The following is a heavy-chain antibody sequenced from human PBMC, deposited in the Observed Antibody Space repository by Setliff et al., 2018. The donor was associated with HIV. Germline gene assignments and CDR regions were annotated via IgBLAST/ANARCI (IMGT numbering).Heavy chain of an antibody. D-gene: IGHD3-10*01. Sequence: SETLSLTCAVSGGSISSRGYSWSWIRQPPGKGLEWIGYIYHSGSTYYNPSLKSRVTISIDRSKNQFSLKLSSVTAADTAVYYCARSTYYYGSGKGSGWFDPWGQGTLVTVSS. J-gene: IGHJ5*02. V-gene: IGHV4-30-2*01. CDR2: IYHSGST. CDR3: ARSTYYYGSGKGSGWFDP. CDR1: GGSISSRGYS.